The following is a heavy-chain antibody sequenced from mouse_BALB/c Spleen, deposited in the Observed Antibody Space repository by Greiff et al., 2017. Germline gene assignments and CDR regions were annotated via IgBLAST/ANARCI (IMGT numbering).Heavy chain of an antibody. CDR2: ILPGSGST. Sequence: QVQLKQSGAELMKPGASVKISCKATGYTFSSYWIEWVKQRPGHGLEWIGEILPGSGSTNYNEKFKGKATFTADTSSNTAYMQLSSLTSEDSAVYYCARPLGSYAMDYWGQGTSVTISS. J-gene: IGHJ4*01. CDR3: ARPLGSYAMDY. D-gene: IGHD3-1*01. CDR1: GYTFSSYW. V-gene: IGHV1-9*01.